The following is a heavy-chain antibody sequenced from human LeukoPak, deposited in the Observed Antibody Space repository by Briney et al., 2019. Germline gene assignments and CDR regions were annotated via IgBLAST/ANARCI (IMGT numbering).Heavy chain of an antibody. CDR3: ARDVDSSSWYDYYYYGMDV. J-gene: IGHJ6*02. CDR1: GFTFSSYA. Sequence: PGGSLRLSCAASGFTFSSYAMHWVRQAPGKGLEWVAVISYDGSNKYYADSVKGRFTISRDNSKNTLYLQMNSLGAEDTAVYYCARDVDSSSWYDYYYYGMDVWGQGTTVTVSS. CDR2: ISYDGSNK. D-gene: IGHD6-13*01. V-gene: IGHV3-30-3*01.